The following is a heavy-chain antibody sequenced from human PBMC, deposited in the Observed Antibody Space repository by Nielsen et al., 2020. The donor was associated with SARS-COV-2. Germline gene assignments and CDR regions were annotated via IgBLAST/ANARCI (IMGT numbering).Heavy chain of an antibody. CDR3: ARARLRGSHSDY. V-gene: IGHV4-34*01. Sequence: SETLSLTCAVYGGSFSGYYWSWIRQPPGKGLEWIGEINHSGSTNYNPSLKSRVTISVDTSKNQFSLKLSSVTAADTAVYYCARARLRGSHSDYWGQGTLVTVSS. D-gene: IGHD3-16*01. CDR1: GGSFSGYY. CDR2: INHSGST. J-gene: IGHJ4*02.